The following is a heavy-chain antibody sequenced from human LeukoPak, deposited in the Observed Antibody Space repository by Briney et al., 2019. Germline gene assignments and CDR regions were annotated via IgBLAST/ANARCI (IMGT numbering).Heavy chain of an antibody. CDR1: GFAFSSYS. D-gene: IGHD3-22*01. V-gene: IGHV3-21*01. CDR2: ISSSSSYI. CDR3: ARAPAYYYDSSGLN. Sequence: GESLRLSCAASGFAFSSYSMNWVRQAPGKGLEWVSSISSSSSYIYYADSVKGRFTISRDNAKNSLYLQMNSLRAEDTAVYYCARAPAYYYDSSGLNWGQGTLVTVSS. J-gene: IGHJ4*02.